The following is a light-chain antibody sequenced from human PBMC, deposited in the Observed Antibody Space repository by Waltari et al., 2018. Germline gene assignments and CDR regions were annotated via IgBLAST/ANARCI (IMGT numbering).Light chain of an antibody. Sequence: QSVLTQPPSVSGAPGQRVTIACTGSSSNIGARHDVHWYQQVPGTAPKLLIYGNSNRPSGVPDRFSGSKSGTSASLAITGLQAEDEADYYCQSYDSSLRGVIFGGGTKLTVL. CDR1: SSNIGARHD. V-gene: IGLV1-40*01. CDR2: GNS. J-gene: IGLJ2*01. CDR3: QSYDSSLRGVI.